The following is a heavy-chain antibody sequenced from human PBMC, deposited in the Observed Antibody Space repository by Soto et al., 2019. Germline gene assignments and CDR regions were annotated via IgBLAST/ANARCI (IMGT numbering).Heavy chain of an antibody. V-gene: IGHV3-53*01. J-gene: IGHJ4*02. CDR3: VRGDGDRYDGHGYLGRH. CDR2: IYSGGST. CDR1: GFSVSSSH. D-gene: IGHD2-21*01. Sequence: PGGSLILSCAVSGFSVSSSHMNWVRQAPGKGLEWVSVIYSGGSTYYAVSVKGRFTISRDNAKNTFYMEMNSARVEDTAVYYCVRGDGDRYDGHGYLGRHWGQGSLVTVSS.